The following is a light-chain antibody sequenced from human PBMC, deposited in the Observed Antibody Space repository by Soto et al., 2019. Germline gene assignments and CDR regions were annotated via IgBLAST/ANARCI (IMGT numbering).Light chain of an antibody. V-gene: IGKV3-11*01. Sequence: EVVLTQSPGTLSLSRGERATLSCRAIERIYSAYLGWYQQKPGQAPRLLIYDASNRATGIPARFSGSGSGTDFTLTISSLEAEDFVVYYCQQRSNWPPITFGQGTRLEI. CDR2: DAS. CDR1: ERIYSAY. J-gene: IGKJ5*01. CDR3: QQRSNWPPIT.